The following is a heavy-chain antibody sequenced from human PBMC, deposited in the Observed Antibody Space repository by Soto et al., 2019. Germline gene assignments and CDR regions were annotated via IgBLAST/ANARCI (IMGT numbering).Heavy chain of an antibody. CDR3: TTAYCSSTSCSWYMDV. Sequence: GGSLRLSCAASGFTFSNAWMSWVRQAPGKGLEWVGRIKSKTDGGTTDYAAPVKGRFTISRDDSKNTLYLQMNSLKTEDTAVYYCTTAYCSSTSCSWYMDVWGKGTTVTVSS. J-gene: IGHJ6*03. CDR2: IKSKTDGGTT. V-gene: IGHV3-15*01. D-gene: IGHD2-2*01. CDR1: GFTFSNAW.